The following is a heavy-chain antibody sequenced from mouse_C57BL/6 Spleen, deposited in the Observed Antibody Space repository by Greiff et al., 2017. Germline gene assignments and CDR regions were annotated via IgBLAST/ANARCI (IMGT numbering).Heavy chain of an antibody. CDR1: GYSFTGYY. CDR3: ARSAIVTEGFAY. J-gene: IGHJ3*01. Sequence: VQLQQSGPELVKPGASVKISCKASGYSFTGYYMNWVKQSPEKSLEWIGEINPSTGGTTYNQKFKAKATLTVDKSSSTAYMQLKSLTSEDSAVYYCARSAIVTEGFAYWGQGTLVTVSA. V-gene: IGHV1-42*01. D-gene: IGHD2-5*01. CDR2: INPSTGGT.